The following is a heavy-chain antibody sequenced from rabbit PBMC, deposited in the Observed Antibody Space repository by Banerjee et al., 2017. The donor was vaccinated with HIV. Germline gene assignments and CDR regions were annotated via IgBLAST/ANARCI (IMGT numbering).Heavy chain of an antibody. J-gene: IGHJ4*01. CDR1: GFYFNNRYV. CDR2: INTISGDT. V-gene: IGHV1S45*01. CDR3: AREGL. Sequence: QEQLEESGGDLVKPEGSLTLTCTAAGFYFNNRYVMCWVRQAPGKGLEWIACINTISGDTVYATWAKGRFTISKASWTTVTLQMTSLTAADTASYFCAREGLWGPGTLVTVS.